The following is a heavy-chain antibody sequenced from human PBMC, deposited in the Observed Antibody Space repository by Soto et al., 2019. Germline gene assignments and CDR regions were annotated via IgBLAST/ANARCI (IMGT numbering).Heavy chain of an antibody. D-gene: IGHD1-1*01. J-gene: IGHJ4*02. V-gene: IGHV3-21*01. CDR3: ARDRRDAYNFDY. Sequence: EVQLVESGGGLVKPGGSLRLSCAASGFTFSSYSMNWVRQAPGKGLEWVSSISSSSSYIYYADSVKGRFTISRDNAKNSLYLQMNCLRAEDKAVYYCARDRRDAYNFDYWGQGTLVTVSS. CDR2: ISSSSSYI. CDR1: GFTFSSYS.